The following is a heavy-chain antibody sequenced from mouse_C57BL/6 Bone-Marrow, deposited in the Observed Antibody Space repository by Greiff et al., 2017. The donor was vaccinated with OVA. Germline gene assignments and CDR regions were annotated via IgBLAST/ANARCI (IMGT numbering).Heavy chain of an antibody. CDR1: GYTFTSYT. CDR2: INPSSGYT. Sequence: QVQLQQSGAELARPGASVKMSCKASGYTFTSYTMHWVKQRPGQGLEWIGYINPSSGYTKYNQKFKDKATLTADKSSSTAYMQLSSLTSEDSAVYYCARWGLYYAMDYWGQGTSVTVSS. CDR3: ARWGLYYAMDY. V-gene: IGHV1-4*01. J-gene: IGHJ4*01. D-gene: IGHD6-1*01.